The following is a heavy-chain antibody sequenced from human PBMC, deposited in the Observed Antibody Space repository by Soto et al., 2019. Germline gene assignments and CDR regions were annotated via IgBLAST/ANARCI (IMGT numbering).Heavy chain of an antibody. CDR3: ARQVAAPKE. V-gene: IGHV4-39*01. CDR1: GGSISSSSYY. Sequence: QLQLQESGPGLVKPSETLSLTCTVSGGSISSSSYYWGWIRQLPGKGLEWIGSIYYSGSTYYNPSLKSRVTISVDTSKNQFSLKLSSVTAADTAVYYCARQVAAPKEWGQGTLVTVSS. D-gene: IGHD6-6*01. J-gene: IGHJ4*02. CDR2: IYYSGST.